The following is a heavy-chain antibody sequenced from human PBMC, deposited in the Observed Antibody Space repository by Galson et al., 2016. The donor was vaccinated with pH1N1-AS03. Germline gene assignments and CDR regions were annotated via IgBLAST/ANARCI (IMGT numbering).Heavy chain of an antibody. Sequence: QSGAEVKKPGESLKISCKTSGYIFTSYWVAWVRHMPGKGLEWMGIIYPGDSDTRYSPSFQGQVTISADRSINTAYLQWSSLMAPDTAIYSCARQVRDGYNDYVDYWGQGILVTVSS. J-gene: IGHJ4*02. CDR3: ARQVRDGYNDYVDY. CDR1: GYIFTSYW. CDR2: IYPGDSDT. D-gene: IGHD5-24*01. V-gene: IGHV5-51*01.